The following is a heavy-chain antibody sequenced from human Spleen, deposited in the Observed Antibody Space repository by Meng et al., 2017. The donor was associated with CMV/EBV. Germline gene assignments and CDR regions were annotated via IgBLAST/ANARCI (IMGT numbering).Heavy chain of an antibody. CDR1: GGTLRSYA. CDR2: IIPILGTI. V-gene: IGHV1-69*05. Sequence: SVKVSCKASGGTLRSYAISWVRQAPGQGLEWMGGIIPILGTINYAQKFQDRVTITTDESTSTAYMELSSLRSEDTALYYVARAGYYYDSSGFYYAFEYWGQGTLVTVS. CDR3: ARAGYYYDSSGFYYAFEY. J-gene: IGHJ4*02. D-gene: IGHD3-22*01.